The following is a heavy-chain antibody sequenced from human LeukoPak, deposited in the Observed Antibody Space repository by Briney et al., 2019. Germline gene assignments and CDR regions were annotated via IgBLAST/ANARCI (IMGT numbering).Heavy chain of an antibody. CDR1: GFTFNSYG. CDR3: ARARTTRGFDY. D-gene: IGHD4-17*01. CDR2: VWYDGSNK. V-gene: IGHV3-33*01. J-gene: IGHJ4*02. Sequence: GGSLRLSCAASGFTFNSYGIHWVRQAPGKGLEWVAFVWYDGSNKYYADSVKGRFTISRDDSKNTLYLQMNSLRAEDTAVYYCARARTTRGFDYWGQGTLVTVSS.